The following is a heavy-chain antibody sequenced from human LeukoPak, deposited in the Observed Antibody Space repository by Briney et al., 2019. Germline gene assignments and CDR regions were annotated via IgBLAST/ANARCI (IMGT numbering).Heavy chain of an antibody. V-gene: IGHV1-69*05. D-gene: IGHD1-7*01. CDR2: VIPIFGTA. J-gene: IGHJ3*02. CDR3: ARVEYTGTRGAFDI. CDR1: GGTFSSYA. Sequence: SVKVSCKASGGTFSSYAISWVRQAPGQGLEWMGGVIPIFGTANYAQKFQGRVTITTDESTSTAYMELSSLRSEDTAVYYCARVEYTGTRGAFDIWGQGTMVTVSS.